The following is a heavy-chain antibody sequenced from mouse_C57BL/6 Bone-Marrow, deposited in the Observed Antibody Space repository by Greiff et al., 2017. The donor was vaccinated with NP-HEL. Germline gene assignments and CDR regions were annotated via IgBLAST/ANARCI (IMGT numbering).Heavy chain of an antibody. V-gene: IGHV1-55*01. CDR2: IYPGSGST. CDR3: ARGYYSNGFDV. Sequence: QVQLQQPGAELVTPGASVKMSCKASGYTFTSYWITWVKQRPGQGLEWIGDIYPGSGSTNYHEKFKSKATLTVDTSSSTAYMQHSSLTSEDSAVYYGARGYYSNGFDVWGTGTTVTVSS. D-gene: IGHD2-5*01. CDR1: GYTFTSYW. J-gene: IGHJ1*03.